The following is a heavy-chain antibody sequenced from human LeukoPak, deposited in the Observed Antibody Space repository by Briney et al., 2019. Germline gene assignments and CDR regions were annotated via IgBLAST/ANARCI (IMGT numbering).Heavy chain of an antibody. J-gene: IGHJ5*02. D-gene: IGHD3-10*01. CDR2: INPNSGGT. V-gene: IGHV1-2*02. CDR1: GYTFTGYY. CDR3: ARDPPMVRGVWWFDP. Sequence: ASVKVSCKASGYTFTGYYMHWVRQAPGQGLEWMGWINPNSGGTNYAQKFQGRVTMTRDTSISTAYMGLSRLRSDDTAVYYCARDPPMVRGVWWFDPWGQGTLVTVSS.